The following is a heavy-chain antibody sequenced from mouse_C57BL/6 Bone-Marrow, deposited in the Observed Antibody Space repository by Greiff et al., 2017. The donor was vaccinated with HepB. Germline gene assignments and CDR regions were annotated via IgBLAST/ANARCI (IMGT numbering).Heavy chain of an antibody. V-gene: IGHV7-3*01. CDR3: ASAYDRDAMDY. D-gene: IGHD2-12*01. Sequence: EVQVVESGGGLVQPGGSLSLSCAASGFTFTDYYMNWVRQPPGKALEWLGFIRNKANGYTTEYSASVKGRFTISRDNSQSILYLQMNALRAEDSATYYCASAYDRDAMDYWGQGTSVTVSS. CDR1: GFTFTDYY. J-gene: IGHJ4*01. CDR2: IRNKANGYTT.